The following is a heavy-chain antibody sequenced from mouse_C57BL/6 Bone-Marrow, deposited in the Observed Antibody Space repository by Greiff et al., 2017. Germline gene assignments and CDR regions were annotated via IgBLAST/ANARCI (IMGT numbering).Heavy chain of an antibody. Sequence: VQLQQPGAELVKPGASVKMSCKASGYTFTSYWITWVKQRPGQGLEWIGDIYPGSGSTNYNEKFKSKATLTVDTSSSTAYMQLSSLTSAAAAVYYCARARYYFDYGGQGTTLTVSA. CDR1: GYTFTSYW. V-gene: IGHV1-55*01. J-gene: IGHJ2*01. CDR2: IYPGSGST. CDR3: ARARYYFDY.